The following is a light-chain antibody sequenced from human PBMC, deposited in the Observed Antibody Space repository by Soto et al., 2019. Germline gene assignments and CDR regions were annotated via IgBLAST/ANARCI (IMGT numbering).Light chain of an antibody. CDR3: QQARSFPVT. CDR2: AAS. J-gene: IGKJ5*01. CDR1: QDIASW. Sequence: DIQMTQSPSSVSASVGDRVTITCRASQDIASWLAWYQQKPGKAPKLLIYAASSLQSGVPSMFSGSGSATVFSLPLSRLQREDFSSYFCQQARSFPVTFGQGTRLDIK. V-gene: IGKV1-12*01.